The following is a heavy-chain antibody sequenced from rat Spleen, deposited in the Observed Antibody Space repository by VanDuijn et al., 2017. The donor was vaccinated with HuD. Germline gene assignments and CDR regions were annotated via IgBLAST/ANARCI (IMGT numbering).Heavy chain of an antibody. V-gene: IGHV5-20*01. Sequence: EVQLVESGGGLVQPGRSLKLSCAASGFTFSDYYMAWVRQAPKKGLEWVASISVSGGSTYYRDSVKGRFTLSRENSKSTLYLQMDSLRSEDTATYYCAAAGTRVSRFANWGQGTLVTVSS. CDR2: ISVSGGST. D-gene: IGHD1-4*01. J-gene: IGHJ3*01. CDR3: AAAGTRVSRFAN. CDR1: GFTFSDYY.